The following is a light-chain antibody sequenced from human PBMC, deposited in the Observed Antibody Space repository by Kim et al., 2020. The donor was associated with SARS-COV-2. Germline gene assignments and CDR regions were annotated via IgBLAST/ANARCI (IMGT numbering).Light chain of an antibody. V-gene: IGKV3-15*01. Sequence: EIVLTQSPATLSVSPGERATLSCRASQSVYSNLAWYKQKPGQAPRLLIYGASTRATGIPARFSGSGSGTEFTLTISSLQSEDFAVYYCHQYNNWPPWTFGQGTKVDIK. CDR3: HQYNNWPPWT. CDR1: QSVYSN. CDR2: GAS. J-gene: IGKJ1*01.